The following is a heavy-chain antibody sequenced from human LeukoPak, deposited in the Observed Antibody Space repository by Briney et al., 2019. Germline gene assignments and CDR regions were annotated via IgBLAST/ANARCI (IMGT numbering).Heavy chain of an antibody. D-gene: IGHD3-22*01. CDR3: ARDAIGITTYDSYFDN. CDR1: GLTFGGYE. V-gene: IGHV3-48*03. J-gene: IGHJ4*02. CDR2: ISVSGATT. Sequence: AGGSLRLSCAASGLTFGGYEFNWVRQAPGKGLEWVSYISVSGATTHYADSVRGRFTTSRDNAKNSLYLQMNSLRAEDMAVYYCARDAIGITTYDSYFDNWGQGTLVTVSS.